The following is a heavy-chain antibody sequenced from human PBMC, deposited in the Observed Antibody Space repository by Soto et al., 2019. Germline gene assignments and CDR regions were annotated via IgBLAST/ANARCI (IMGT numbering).Heavy chain of an antibody. V-gene: IGHV4-39*01. CDR2: AYYTGTP. CDR3: ARHAGNGGHDY. Sequence: QLQLQESGPGLVKPSETLSLTCTVSGGTISINNYYWGWVRQPPGEGLEWIGSAYYTGTPYYKSSLKGRITISVDTSKNQFSLTLYSVTAADTAVYYCARHAGNGGHDYWGQGTLVTVSS. D-gene: IGHD1-1*01. J-gene: IGHJ4*02. CDR1: GGTISINNYY.